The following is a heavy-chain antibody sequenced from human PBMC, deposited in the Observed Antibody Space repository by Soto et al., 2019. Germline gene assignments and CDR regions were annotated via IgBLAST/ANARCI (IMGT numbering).Heavy chain of an antibody. J-gene: IGHJ4*02. D-gene: IGHD3-16*01. Sequence: GGSLRLSCAASGFTFSSYAMHWVRQAPGKGLEWVAVISYDGSNKYYADSVKGRFTISRDNSKNTLYLQMNSLRAEDTAVYYCARDTAWALDYWGQGTLVTVSS. V-gene: IGHV3-30-3*01. CDR2: ISYDGSNK. CDR3: ARDTAWALDY. CDR1: GFTFSSYA.